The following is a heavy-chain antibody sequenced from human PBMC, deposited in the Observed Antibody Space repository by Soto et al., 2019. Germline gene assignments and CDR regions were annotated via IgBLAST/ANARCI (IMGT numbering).Heavy chain of an antibody. CDR2: ISGSGGST. J-gene: IGHJ3*02. V-gene: IGHV3-23*01. CDR1: GFTFSSYA. Sequence: GGSLRLSCAASGFTFSSYAMSWVRQAPGKGLEWVSAISGSGGSTYYADSVKGRFTISRDNSKNTLYLQMNSLRAEDTAVYYCAKAPPGRGLTMVRGVDIWGQGTMVTVSS. D-gene: IGHD3-10*01. CDR3: AKAPPGRGLTMVRGVDI.